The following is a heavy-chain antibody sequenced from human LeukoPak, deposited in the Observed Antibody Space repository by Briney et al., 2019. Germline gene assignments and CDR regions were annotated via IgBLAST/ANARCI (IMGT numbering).Heavy chain of an antibody. V-gene: IGHV3-53*01. CDR2: IYSGGST. Sequence: GGSLRLSCAASGFTVSSNYMSWVRQAPGKGLEWVSLIYSGGSTYYADSVKGRFTISRDNSKNILYLQMNSLRAEDTAVYYCARGVKDGFRNGRRLEFDYWGQGTLVTVSS. CDR1: GFTVSSNY. CDR3: ARGVKDGFRNGRRLEFDY. J-gene: IGHJ4*02. D-gene: IGHD2-8*01.